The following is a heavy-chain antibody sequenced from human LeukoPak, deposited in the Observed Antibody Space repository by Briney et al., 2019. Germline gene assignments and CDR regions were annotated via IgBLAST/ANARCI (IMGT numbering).Heavy chain of an antibody. Sequence: GGSLRLSCAASGLTVSKNYMSWVRQAPGKGLESVSVVYSGGSTYYADSVRGRFTISRDNSKNTLYLQMNSLRAEDAAVYYCAKGPIVVVSLFDYWGQGTLVTVSS. CDR3: AKGPIVVVSLFDY. CDR1: GLTVSKNY. D-gene: IGHD3-22*01. J-gene: IGHJ4*02. CDR2: VYSGGST. V-gene: IGHV3-53*01.